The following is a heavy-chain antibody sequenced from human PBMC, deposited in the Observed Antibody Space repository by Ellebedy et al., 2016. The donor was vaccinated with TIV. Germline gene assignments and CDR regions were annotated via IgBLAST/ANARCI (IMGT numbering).Heavy chain of an antibody. D-gene: IGHD5-24*01. CDR3: ARRARNGFNQGPFDY. V-gene: IGHV5-51*01. J-gene: IGHJ4*02. CDR1: GYSFTNHW. CDR2: IYPGDSDT. Sequence: GESLKISCKGSGYSFTNHWIGWVRQMPGRGLEWMGIIYPGDSDTIYSPSFQGQVTISADKSNSTAYLQWSRLRASDTAIYDCARRARNGFNQGPFDYWGQGTLVTVSS.